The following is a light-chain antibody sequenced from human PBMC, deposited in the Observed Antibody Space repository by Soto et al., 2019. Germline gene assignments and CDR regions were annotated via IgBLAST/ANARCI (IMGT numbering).Light chain of an antibody. J-gene: IGKJ1*01. CDR1: QSVSGW. V-gene: IGKV1-5*01. CDR3: QQYETFSGT. Sequence: DIQMTQSPSTLSASVGDRVTLACRASQSVSGWLAWYQQKPGEAPKLLIYDASALPRGVPSRFSGSGSGTKFTLTIASLQPDDFATYYCQQYETFSGTFGPGTKVDIK. CDR2: DAS.